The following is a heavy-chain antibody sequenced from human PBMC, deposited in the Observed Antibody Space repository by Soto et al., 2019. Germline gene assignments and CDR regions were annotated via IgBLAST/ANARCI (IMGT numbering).Heavy chain of an antibody. Sequence: GGSLRLSCAASGFSFSSYGLHWVRQAPGKGLEWVAVIWSDGSNKYYAESVKGRFTISRDNSKNTLYLQMNSLRAEDTAVYYCARDWDIEVVPASTPPGYWGMDVWGQGTSVTVSS. CDR3: ARDWDIEVVPASTPPGYWGMDV. CDR1: GFSFSSYG. J-gene: IGHJ6*02. CDR2: IWSDGSNK. D-gene: IGHD2-2*01. V-gene: IGHV3-33*01.